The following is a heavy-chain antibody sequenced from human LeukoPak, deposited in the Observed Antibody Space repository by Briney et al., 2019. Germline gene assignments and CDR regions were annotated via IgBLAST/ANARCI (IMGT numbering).Heavy chain of an antibody. CDR2: ITTSGGNT. J-gene: IGHJ4*02. V-gene: IGHV3-23*01. CDR3: AIDLPGVVWFGK. Sequence: PGGSLRLSCAASGFTFSSHSMTWVRQAPGKGLEWVSSITTSGGNTYYAESVKGRFTISKDNSKNTLSLQMSSLRVEDTAVYYCAIDLPGVVWFGKWGQGTLVSASS. CDR1: GFTFSSHS. D-gene: IGHD3-10*01.